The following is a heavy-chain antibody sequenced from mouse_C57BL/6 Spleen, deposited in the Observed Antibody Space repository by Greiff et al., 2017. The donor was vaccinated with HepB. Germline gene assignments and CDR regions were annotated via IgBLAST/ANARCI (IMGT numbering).Heavy chain of an antibody. V-gene: IGHV1-55*01. D-gene: IGHD2-3*01. CDR1: GYIFTTYW. CDR3: ARNGYSTYYYAMDY. CDR2: IYPGSGSI. J-gene: IGHJ4*01. Sequence: QVQLQQPGAELVKPGASVKMSCKGSGYIFTTYWITWVKQRPGQGLEWIGDIYPGSGSINYNEKFKNKATLTVDTSSSTAYMKFSSLTSEDSAVYYCARNGYSTYYYAMDYWGQGTSVSVSS.